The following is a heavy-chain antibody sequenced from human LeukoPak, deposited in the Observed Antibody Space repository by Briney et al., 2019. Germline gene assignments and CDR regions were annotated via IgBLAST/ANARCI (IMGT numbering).Heavy chain of an antibody. V-gene: IGHV4-31*11. Sequence: NPSETLSLTCAVYGGSFSGYYWSWIRQHPGKGLEWIGYIYYSGSTYYNPSLKSRVTISVDTSKNQFSLKLSSVTAADMAVYYCARGGITMIFDPWGQGTLVTVSS. J-gene: IGHJ5*02. CDR3: ARGGITMIFDP. CDR2: IYYSGST. D-gene: IGHD3-22*01. CDR1: GGSFSGYY.